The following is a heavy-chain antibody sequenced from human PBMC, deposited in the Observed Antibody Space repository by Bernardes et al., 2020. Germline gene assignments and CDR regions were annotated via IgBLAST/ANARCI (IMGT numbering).Heavy chain of an antibody. CDR2: ISGDGRYI. CDR3: ARDVGGTDWRFGFDV. Sequence: GGSLRLSCVASGFTFSNYRLSWFRQAPGKGLEWVASISGDGRYIYYGDSVRGRFTTSRDNTRTSVFLQMKSLRAEDTAVYYCARDVGGTDWRFGFDVWCPGTMVPVSS. V-gene: IGHV3-21*01. D-gene: IGHD2-21*01. J-gene: IGHJ3*01. CDR1: GFTFSNYR.